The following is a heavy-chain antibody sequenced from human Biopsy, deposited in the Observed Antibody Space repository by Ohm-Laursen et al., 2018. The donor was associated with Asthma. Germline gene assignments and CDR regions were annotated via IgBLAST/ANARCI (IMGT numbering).Heavy chain of an antibody. V-gene: IGHV1-18*01. CDR3: ARAVDYSHYYGIDV. J-gene: IGHJ6*02. CDR2: ISVYNGNT. CDR1: GYTFNSAG. D-gene: IGHD3-10*01. Sequence: ASVKVSCKTSGYTFNSAGITWVRQAPGQGLEWMGWISVYNGNTKVAQKLQDRVTMITDTSASTAYMELRSLRSDDTAVYFYARAVDYSHYYGIDVWGQGTTVTVS.